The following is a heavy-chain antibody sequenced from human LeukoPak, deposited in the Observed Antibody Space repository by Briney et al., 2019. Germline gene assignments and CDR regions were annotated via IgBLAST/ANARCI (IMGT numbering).Heavy chain of an antibody. D-gene: IGHD5-12*01. CDR1: GGSISSSSYY. Sequence: SSETLSLTCTVSGGSISSSSYYWGWIRQPPGQGLEWIGSIYYSGSTYYNPSLKSRVTISVDTSKNQFSLKLSSVTAADTAVYYCARSARVATNHDYWGQGTLVTVSS. CDR2: IYYSGST. J-gene: IGHJ4*02. CDR3: ARSARVATNHDY. V-gene: IGHV4-39*01.